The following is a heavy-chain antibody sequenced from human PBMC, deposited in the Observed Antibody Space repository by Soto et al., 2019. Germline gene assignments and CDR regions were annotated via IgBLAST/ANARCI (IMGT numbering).Heavy chain of an antibody. V-gene: IGHV1-69*08. Sequence: QVQLVQSGAEVKKPGSSVKVSCKASGGTFSSYTISWVRQAPGQGLEWMGRIIPILGIANYAQKFQGRVTITADKSTSTAYMELSSLRSEDTAVYYCARDAALYDILTCYHKYYFDYWGQGTLVTVSS. CDR2: IIPILGIA. CDR1: GGTFSSYT. J-gene: IGHJ4*02. CDR3: ARDAALYDILTCYHKYYFDY. D-gene: IGHD3-9*01.